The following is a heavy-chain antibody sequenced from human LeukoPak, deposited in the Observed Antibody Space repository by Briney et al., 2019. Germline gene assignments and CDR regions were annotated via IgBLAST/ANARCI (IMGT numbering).Heavy chain of an antibody. J-gene: IGHJ3*02. Sequence: SETLSLTCTVSGGSISSYYWSWIRQPPGKGLEWIGYLYYSGSTNYNPSLKSRVTISVDTSKNQISLKLSSVTAADTAVYYCARTSVIVGARGPLDIWGQGTMVTVSS. CDR3: ARTSVIVGARGPLDI. D-gene: IGHD1-26*01. V-gene: IGHV4-59*08. CDR2: LYYSGST. CDR1: GGSISSYY.